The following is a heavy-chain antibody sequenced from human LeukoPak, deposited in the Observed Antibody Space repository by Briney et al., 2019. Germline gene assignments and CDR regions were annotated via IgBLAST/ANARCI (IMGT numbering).Heavy chain of an antibody. CDR3: ARDPGPIYGDYEKISWFDP. J-gene: IGHJ5*02. Sequence: ASVKVSCKASGYTFTNYAMHWVHQAPGQRLEWMGWINAGNGDTKYSQKFQGRVTITRDTSASTAYMELSSLRSEDTAVYYCARDPGPIYGDYEKISWFDPWGQGTLVTVSS. CDR2: INAGNGDT. V-gene: IGHV1-3*01. D-gene: IGHD4-17*01. CDR1: GYTFTNYA.